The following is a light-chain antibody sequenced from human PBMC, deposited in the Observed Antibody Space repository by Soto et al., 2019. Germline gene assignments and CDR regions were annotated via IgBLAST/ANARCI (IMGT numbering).Light chain of an antibody. J-gene: IGKJ1*01. CDR3: QQYNDYAWT. Sequence: IQMTQSPSTLSASVGDRVAITCRASQSIGIWLAWYQKKPGKAPRFLIYKASTLQPGVPSRVSGSGSGTEFPLTISSLQPDDFATYYCQQYNDYAWTFGQGTKVEIK. CDR2: KAS. V-gene: IGKV1-5*03. CDR1: QSIGIW.